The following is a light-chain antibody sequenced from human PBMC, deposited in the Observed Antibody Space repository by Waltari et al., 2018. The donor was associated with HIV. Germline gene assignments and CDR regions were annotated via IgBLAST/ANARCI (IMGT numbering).Light chain of an antibody. CDR2: DAS. Sequence: EIVLTQSPATLSLSPGERATLSCRASQSVSSYLAWYQQKPGQAPRLLSYDASNRATGIPARFSGSGSVTDFTLTISSLESEDFAVYYCQQRSNWPQITFGQGTRLEIK. CDR1: QSVSSY. V-gene: IGKV3-11*01. CDR3: QQRSNWPQIT. J-gene: IGKJ5*01.